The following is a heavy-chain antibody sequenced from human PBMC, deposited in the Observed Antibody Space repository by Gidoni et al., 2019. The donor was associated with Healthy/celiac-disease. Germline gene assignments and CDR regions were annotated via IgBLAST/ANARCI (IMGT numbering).Heavy chain of an antibody. CDR3: ARDYRPYGDFQFDY. Sequence: QVQLVESGGGVVQPGRSLRLSCAASGFTFSSYAMHWVRQAPGKGLEWVAVISDDGSNKYYADSVKGRFTISRDNSKNTLYLQMNSLRAEDTAVYYCARDYRPYGDFQFDYWGQGTLVTVSS. J-gene: IGHJ4*02. CDR1: GFTFSSYA. CDR2: ISDDGSNK. D-gene: IGHD4-17*01. V-gene: IGHV3-30-3*01.